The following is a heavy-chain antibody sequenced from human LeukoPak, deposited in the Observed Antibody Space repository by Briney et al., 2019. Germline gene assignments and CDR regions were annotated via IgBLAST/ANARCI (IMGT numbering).Heavy chain of an antibody. Sequence: ASVKVSCKASGYTFTSYYMHWVRQAPGQGLEWMGIINPSGGSTSYAQKFQGRVTMTRDTSTSTVYMELSSLRAEDTAVYYCARERDHERSDHYDGLDVWGQGTTVTVSS. J-gene: IGHJ6*02. CDR3: ARERDHERSDHYDGLDV. V-gene: IGHV1-46*01. CDR1: GYTFTSYY. D-gene: IGHD5-24*01. CDR2: INPSGGST.